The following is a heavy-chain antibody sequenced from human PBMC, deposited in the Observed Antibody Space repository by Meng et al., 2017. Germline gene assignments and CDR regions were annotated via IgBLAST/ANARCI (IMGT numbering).Heavy chain of an antibody. J-gene: IGHJ4*02. CDR2: IYHSGSA. Sequence: SETLSLTCTVSGGSTSSNYWNWIRQPPGKGLEWIGYIYHSGSASYNPSLKSRVTISVDTSKNQFSPKLSSVTAADTATYYCAREGVRGSGSYWDYWGQGTRVTVSS. V-gene: IGHV4-59*01. D-gene: IGHD3-10*01. CDR3: AREGVRGSGSYWDY. CDR1: GGSTSSNY.